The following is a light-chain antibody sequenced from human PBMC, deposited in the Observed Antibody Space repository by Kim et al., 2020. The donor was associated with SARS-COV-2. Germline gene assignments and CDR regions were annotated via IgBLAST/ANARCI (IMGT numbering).Light chain of an antibody. J-gene: IGKJ2*01. CDR2: GAS. Sequence: EIVMTQSPSTLSASLGERATLSCRASQGVSRNLAWYQQKPGQAPRLLIYGASTRATGIPARFSGSGSGTEFTLTISSLQSEDFAVYYCQKYNNWPPYTFGQGTKLEIK. CDR1: QGVSRN. CDR3: QKYNNWPPYT. V-gene: IGKV3-15*01.